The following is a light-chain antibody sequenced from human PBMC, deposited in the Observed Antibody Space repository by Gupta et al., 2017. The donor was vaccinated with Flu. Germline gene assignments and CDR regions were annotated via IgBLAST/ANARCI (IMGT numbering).Light chain of an antibody. CDR1: QTVSGY. CDR3: QHRINWPLYT. Sequence: ESATLSCRASQTVSGYVAWYQQKPGQAPMLLVFDASRRATGVPLRFSGSGSGTDFTLTISSLEPEDFALYYCQHRINWPLYTFGQGTKLEIK. V-gene: IGKV3-11*01. CDR2: DAS. J-gene: IGKJ2*01.